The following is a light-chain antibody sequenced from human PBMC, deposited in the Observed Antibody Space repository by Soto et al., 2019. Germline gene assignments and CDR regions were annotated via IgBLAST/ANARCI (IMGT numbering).Light chain of an antibody. CDR3: QQYNSYST. J-gene: IGKJ2*01. Sequence: DIQMTQSPSTLSASVGDRVTITCRASQSISSWLAWYQQKPGKAPKLLIYKASSLESGVPSRFSGSGSGTEFTLPISSLQADYFATYYCQQYNSYSTFGQGTKLEIK. CDR1: QSISSW. CDR2: KAS. V-gene: IGKV1-5*03.